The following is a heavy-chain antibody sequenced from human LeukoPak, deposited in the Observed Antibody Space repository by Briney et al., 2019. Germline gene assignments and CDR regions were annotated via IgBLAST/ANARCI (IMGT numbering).Heavy chain of an antibody. CDR1: GFSFSSYW. D-gene: IGHD6-6*01. CDR3: AKEFSSSGYFDY. CDR2: ISWNSGSI. Sequence: GGSLRPSCTASGFSFSSYWFHWVRQAPGKGLEWVSGISWNSGSIGYADSVKGRFTISRDNAKNSLYLQMNSLRAEDMALYYCAKEFSSSGYFDYWGQGTLVTVSS. V-gene: IGHV3-9*03. J-gene: IGHJ4*02.